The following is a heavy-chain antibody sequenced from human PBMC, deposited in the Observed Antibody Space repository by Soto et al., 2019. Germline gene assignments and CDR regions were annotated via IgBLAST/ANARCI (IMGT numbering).Heavy chain of an antibody. CDR1: GFTFSSYA. Sequence: PGGSLRLSCAASGFTFSSYAMHWVRQAPGKGLEWVAVISYDGSNKYYADSVKGRFTISRDNSKNTLYLQMNSLRAEDTAVYYCARGPGPKYYYDSSGYQDYWGQGTLVTVSS. CDR3: ARGPGPKYYYDSSGYQDY. V-gene: IGHV3-30-3*01. J-gene: IGHJ4*02. CDR2: ISYDGSNK. D-gene: IGHD3-22*01.